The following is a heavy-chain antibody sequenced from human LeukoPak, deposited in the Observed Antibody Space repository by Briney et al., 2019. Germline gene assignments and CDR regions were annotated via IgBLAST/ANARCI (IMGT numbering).Heavy chain of an antibody. CDR2: IYYSGST. Sequence: SETLSLTCTVSGGSISSGGYYWSWIRQHSGTGLEWIGYIYYSGSTYYNPSLKSRVTISVDTSKNQFSLKLSSVTAADTAVYYCARGGRYYSVDYWGQGTLVTVSS. CDR3: ARGGRYYSVDY. CDR1: GGSISSGGYY. V-gene: IGHV4-31*03. J-gene: IGHJ4*02. D-gene: IGHD2/OR15-2a*01.